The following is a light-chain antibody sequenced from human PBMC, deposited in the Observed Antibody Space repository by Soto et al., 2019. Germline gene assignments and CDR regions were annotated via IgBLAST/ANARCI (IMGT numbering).Light chain of an antibody. J-gene: IGKJ1*01. CDR3: QQSYSTPWT. CDR2: AAS. Sequence: DIQLTQSPPPLPAAVGDRVTITCPASQSISSYLNWYQQKPGKAPKLLIYAASSLQSGVPSRFSGSGSGTDFTLTISSLQPEDFATYYCQQSYSTPWTFGQGTKVDIK. CDR1: QSISSY. V-gene: IGKV1-39*01.